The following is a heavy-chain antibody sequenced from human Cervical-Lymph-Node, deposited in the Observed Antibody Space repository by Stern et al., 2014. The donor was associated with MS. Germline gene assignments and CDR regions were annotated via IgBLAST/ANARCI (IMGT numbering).Heavy chain of an antibody. V-gene: IGHV1-2*04. Sequence: VQLLESGAEVKNPGASVKVSCKASGYTFTDYYMQWMRQAPGKGLEWMGWSNPNNGGTKSAQKFQGWVTMTRDTSTSTAYMELSRLRSDDTAIYYCARASTTANNYYDGVDVWGQGTTVTVTS. CDR3: ARASTTANNYYDGVDV. CDR1: GYTFTDYY. CDR2: SNPNNGGT. J-gene: IGHJ6*02. D-gene: IGHD1-1*01.